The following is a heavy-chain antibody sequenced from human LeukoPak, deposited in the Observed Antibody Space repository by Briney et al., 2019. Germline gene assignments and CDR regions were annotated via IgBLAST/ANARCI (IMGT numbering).Heavy chain of an antibody. V-gene: IGHV4-34*01. CDR1: DMSFRDHY. J-gene: IGHJ4*02. Sequence: PSETLSLTCAVYDMSFRDHYWSWIRQPPGKGLEWIGEISHTGRTLYNPSLKSRVTLVVDTSKNQFSLELKSVAAADTAVYFCVRHGGDAYTFDSWSQGVLVTVSS. CDR2: ISHTGRT. CDR3: VRHGGDAYTFDS. D-gene: IGHD5-24*01.